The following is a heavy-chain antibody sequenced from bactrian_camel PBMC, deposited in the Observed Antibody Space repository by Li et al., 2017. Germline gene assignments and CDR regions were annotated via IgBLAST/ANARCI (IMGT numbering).Heavy chain of an antibody. CDR1: GYSFSSNR. V-gene: IGHV3S53*01. J-gene: IGHJ6*01. Sequence: VQLVESGGGSVQAGGSLRLPCAASGYSFSSNRMAWLRQAPGKEREFVSWIASAGSTGYADSVKGRFTISEDKAKNTLYLQINDLKPEDSGKYYCAAEGARQSRDGKCSTHPPAFGVRGRGTQVTVS. CDR2: IASAGST. CDR3: AAEGARQSRDGKCSTHPPAFGV. D-gene: IGHD2*01.